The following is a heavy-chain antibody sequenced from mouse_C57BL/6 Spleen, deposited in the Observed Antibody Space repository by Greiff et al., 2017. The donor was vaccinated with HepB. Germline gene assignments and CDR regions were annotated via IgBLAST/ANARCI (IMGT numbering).Heavy chain of an antibody. CDR3: ARQFITTVVDYFDY. Sequence: QVQLQQSGAELVRPGASVKLSCKASGYTFTDYYINWVKQRPGQGLEWIARIYPGSGNTYYNEKFKGKATLTAEKSSSTAYMQLSSLTSEDSAVYFCARQFITTVVDYFDYWGQGTTLTVSS. J-gene: IGHJ2*01. V-gene: IGHV1-76*01. CDR2: IYPGSGNT. CDR1: GYTFTDYY. D-gene: IGHD1-1*01.